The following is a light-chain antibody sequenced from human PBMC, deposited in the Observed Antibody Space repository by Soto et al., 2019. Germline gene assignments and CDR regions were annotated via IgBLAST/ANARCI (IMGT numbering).Light chain of an antibody. CDR1: QSISTY. J-gene: IGKJ4*01. CDR3: QQYNNWPLT. Sequence: EIVLTQSPATLSLSPGERATLSCRASQSISTYLAWYQQKPGQAPRLLIYDASNRATDIPARFSGSGSGTEFTLTISSLQSEDFAVYYCQQYNNWPLTFGGGTKVDIK. V-gene: IGKV3-11*01. CDR2: DAS.